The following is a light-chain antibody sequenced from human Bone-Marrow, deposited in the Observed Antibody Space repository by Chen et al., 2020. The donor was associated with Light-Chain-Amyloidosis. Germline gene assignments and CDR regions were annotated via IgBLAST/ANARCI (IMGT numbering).Light chain of an antibody. Sequence: QSALTQPASVSGSPGQSITISCTGSSSDVGDFHYVSWYQRHPGKAPKLIISGISNWPSGASNRFSGSKSGNTASMTLSGLQAEDGAEDYCHSDTSRSLHIFAAGTKVTIL. CDR2: GIS. J-gene: IGLJ1*01. CDR3: HSDTSRSLHI. V-gene: IGLV2-14*01. CDR1: SSDVGDFHY.